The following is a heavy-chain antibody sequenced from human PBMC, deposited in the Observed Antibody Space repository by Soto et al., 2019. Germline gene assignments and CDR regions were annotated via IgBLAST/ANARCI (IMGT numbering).Heavy chain of an antibody. D-gene: IGHD1-1*01. Sequence: QVQLQESGPGLVKPSQTLSLTCTVSGGSISSGGYYWSWIRHHPGKGLEWFGYIYYSGSTYYNPSLKSRVTISVDTSKNQFALKLSSVTAADTAVYYCARESNWNDLDYWGQGTLVTVSS. CDR3: ARESNWNDLDY. CDR2: IYYSGST. J-gene: IGHJ4*02. V-gene: IGHV4-31*03. CDR1: GGSISSGGYY.